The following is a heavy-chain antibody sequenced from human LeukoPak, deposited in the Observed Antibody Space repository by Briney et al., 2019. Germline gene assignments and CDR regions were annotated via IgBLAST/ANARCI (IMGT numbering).Heavy chain of an antibody. D-gene: IGHD3-10*01. V-gene: IGHV3-23*01. CDR1: GLTFNTYD. J-gene: IGHJ3*02. CDR3: ATKAPGTSGAFDN. CDR2: FINLNGRT. Sequence: GGSLRLSCAGSGLTFNTYDMSWVRQAPGKGLEWVSGFINLNGRTYYADSVKGRFTIFSDNSENRVTLQMSNLSAEDTAVYYCATKAPGTSGAFDNWGHGITVTVSS.